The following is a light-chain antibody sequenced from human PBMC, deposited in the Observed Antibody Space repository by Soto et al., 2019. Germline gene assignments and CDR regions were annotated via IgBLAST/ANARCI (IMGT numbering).Light chain of an antibody. J-gene: IGLJ2*01. Sequence: QSVLTQPPSASGTPGQRVTISCSGSSSSIASNTVNWYQQLPGTAPKLLIYSNNQRPSGVPDRFSGSKSGTSASLAISGLQSEDEADYYCVAWDDSLNGYVVFGGGTKLTVL. V-gene: IGLV1-44*01. CDR3: VAWDDSLNGYVV. CDR1: SSSIASNT. CDR2: SNN.